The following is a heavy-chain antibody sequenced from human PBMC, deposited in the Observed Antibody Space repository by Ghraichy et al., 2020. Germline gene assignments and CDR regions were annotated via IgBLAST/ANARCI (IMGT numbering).Heavy chain of an antibody. J-gene: IGHJ4*02. Sequence: GGSLRLSCAASGFTFSGYAMSWVRQSPGKGLEWVSSISGNGGGTYYADFVKGRFTISRDNSKNTLHLQMNTLRAEDAAIYYCARRFLEAGDYWGQGTLVTVSS. D-gene: IGHD3-3*01. CDR2: ISGNGGGT. V-gene: IGHV3-23*01. CDR1: GFTFSGYA. CDR3: ARRFLEAGDY.